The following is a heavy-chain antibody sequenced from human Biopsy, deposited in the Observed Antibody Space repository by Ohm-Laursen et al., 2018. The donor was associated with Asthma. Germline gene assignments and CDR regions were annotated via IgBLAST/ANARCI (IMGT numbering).Heavy chain of an antibody. D-gene: IGHD6-19*01. CDR2: IMTVFGTT. CDR1: GGTFSNFA. V-gene: IGHV1-69*13. CDR3: ARCQVGYSSGWSLLLKKIYYSGMDV. J-gene: IGHJ6*02. Sequence: SVKVSCKPPGGTFSNFAISWVRQAPGQGLEWLGGIMTVFGTTNYAQKFQGRVTITADESTSTAYMEVTSLRSEDTAIYYCARCQVGYSSGWSLLLKKIYYSGMDVWGQGTAVPVSS.